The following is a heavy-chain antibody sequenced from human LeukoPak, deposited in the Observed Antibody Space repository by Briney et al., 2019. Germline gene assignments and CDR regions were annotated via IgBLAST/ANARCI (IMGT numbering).Heavy chain of an antibody. CDR1: GFSFTDYP. D-gene: IGHD6-13*01. Sequence: PGGSLRLSCATSGFSFTDYPMNWVRQAPGRGLEWVSTVSGSGDSTYFADSVKGRFTISRDNSKNTLFLQMNSLRAEDTAVYYCAKGGQYGSSWYLIDYWGLGTLVTVSS. CDR2: VSGSGDST. V-gene: IGHV3-23*01. J-gene: IGHJ4*02. CDR3: AKGGQYGSSWYLIDY.